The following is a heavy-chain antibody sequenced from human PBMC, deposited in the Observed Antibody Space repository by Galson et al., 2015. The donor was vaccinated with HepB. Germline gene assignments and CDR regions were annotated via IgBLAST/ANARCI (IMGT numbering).Heavy chain of an antibody. V-gene: IGHV1-46*03. CDR2: INPSGGST. CDR3: SRGEGYGSGWYGDYYYYYGMDV. Sequence: SVKVSCKASGYTFTSYYVHWVRQAPRQGLEWMGIINPSGGSTIYAQKFQGRVTMTRDTSTSTVYMELNSLSSEDTAVYYCSRGEGYGSGWYGDYYYYYGMDVWGQGTTVTVSS. CDR1: GYTFTSYY. J-gene: IGHJ6*02. D-gene: IGHD6-19*01.